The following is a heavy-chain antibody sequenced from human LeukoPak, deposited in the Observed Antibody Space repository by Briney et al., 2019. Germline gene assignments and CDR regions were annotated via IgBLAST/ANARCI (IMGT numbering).Heavy chain of an antibody. J-gene: IGHJ4*02. CDR1: GYTFSSYA. V-gene: IGHV3-23*01. Sequence: GGSLRLSCAASGYTFSSYAMSWVRQAPGKGLEWVSAISGSGGSTYYADSVKGRFTISRDNSKNTLYLQMNSLRAEDTAVYYCARDNTYYYDYWGQGTLVTVSS. CDR3: ARDNTYYYDY. D-gene: IGHD2/OR15-2a*01. CDR2: ISGSGGST.